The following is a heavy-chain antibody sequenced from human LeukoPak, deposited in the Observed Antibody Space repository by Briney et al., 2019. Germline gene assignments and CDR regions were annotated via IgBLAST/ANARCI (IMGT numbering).Heavy chain of an antibody. CDR1: GFTFGSYV. J-gene: IGHJ4*02. CDR2: ISGDGGT. D-gene: IGHD2-15*01. V-gene: IGHV3-23*01. Sequence: GGSLRLSCAASGFTFGSYVMSWVRQAPGKGPEWVSAISGDGGTYYADSVKGRFTISRDNSKNTLYLQMNSLGGEDAALYYCARYCGAASCYSGFDYWGQGTLVTVAS. CDR3: ARYCGAASCYSGFDY.